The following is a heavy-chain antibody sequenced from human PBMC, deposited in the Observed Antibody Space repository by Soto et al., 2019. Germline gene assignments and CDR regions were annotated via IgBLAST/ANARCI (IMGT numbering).Heavy chain of an antibody. J-gene: IGHJ4*02. D-gene: IGHD6-19*01. CDR3: ARDTYSSGWYNSFDY. CDR2: VWSDGNNQ. V-gene: IGHV3-33*01. CDR1: GFTFSNYG. Sequence: QVHLVESGGGVVQPGRSLRLSCAASGFTFSNYGMHWVRQAPGKGLEWVAVVWSDGNNQYYADSVRGRFAISRDNSMDTLYLQMNSLKTEDTALYYCARDTYSSGWYNSFDYWGQGTLVTVSS.